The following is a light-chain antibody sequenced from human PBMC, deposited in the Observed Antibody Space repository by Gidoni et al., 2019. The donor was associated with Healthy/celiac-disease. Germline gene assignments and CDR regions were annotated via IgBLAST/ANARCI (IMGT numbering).Light chain of an antibody. J-gene: IGKJ4*01. Sequence: LAVSLGERATINCKSSQSVLYSSNNKNYLAWYQQKPGQPPKLLIYWASTRESGVPDRFSGSGSGTDFTLTISSLQAEDVAVYYCQQYYSTPLTFGGGTKVEIK. CDR3: QQYYSTPLT. CDR2: WAS. CDR1: QSVLYSSNNKNY. V-gene: IGKV4-1*01.